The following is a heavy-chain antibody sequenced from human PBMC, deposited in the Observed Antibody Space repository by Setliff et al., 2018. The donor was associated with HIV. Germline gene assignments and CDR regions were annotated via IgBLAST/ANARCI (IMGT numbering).Heavy chain of an antibody. Sequence: VASVKVSCKASGATFISNTFSWVRQAPGQGLEWMGRIIPLLGVPNYAQRFQGKVTITADKSTSTAYMELTSLRFDDTAMYYCVRGVQSPPHYSYYYMDVWGEGTMVTVSS. CDR1: GATFISNT. CDR2: IIPLLGVP. D-gene: IGHD3-3*01. V-gene: IGHV1-69*02. J-gene: IGHJ6*03. CDR3: VRGVQSPPHYSYYYMDV.